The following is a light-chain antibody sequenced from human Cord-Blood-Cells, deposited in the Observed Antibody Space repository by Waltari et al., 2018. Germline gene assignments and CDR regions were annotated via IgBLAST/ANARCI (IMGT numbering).Light chain of an antibody. Sequence: QSALTQPASVSGSPGQSITISCTGTRSDVGGYNYVSWYQQHPGKAPKLMIYEVSNRPSGVSNRFSCSKSGNTASLTISGLQAEDEADYYCSSYTSSSSYVFGTGTKVTVL. CDR2: EVS. J-gene: IGLJ1*01. CDR3: SSYTSSSSYV. V-gene: IGLV2-14*01. CDR1: RSDVGGYNY.